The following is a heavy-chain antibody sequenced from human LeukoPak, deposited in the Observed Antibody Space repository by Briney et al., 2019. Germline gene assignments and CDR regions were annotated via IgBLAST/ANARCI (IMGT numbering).Heavy chain of an antibody. Sequence: GGSLRLSCAASGFTFSRYWMTWVRQAPGKGLEWVANIKEDGSEKYYVDSVEGRFTISRDNAKKSLYLQMNSLRAEDTSVYYCARVPSTVTPGWEFDYWGQGTLVTVSS. CDR2: IKEDGSEK. CDR1: GFTFSRYW. D-gene: IGHD4-17*01. J-gene: IGHJ4*02. V-gene: IGHV3-7*01. CDR3: ARVPSTVTPGWEFDY.